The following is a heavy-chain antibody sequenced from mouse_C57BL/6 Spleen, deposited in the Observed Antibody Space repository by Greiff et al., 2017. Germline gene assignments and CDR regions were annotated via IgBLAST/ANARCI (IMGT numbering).Heavy chain of an antibody. Sequence: VQLQQPGAELVKPGASVKLSCKASGYTFTSYWMHWVKQRPGQGLEWIGMIHPNSGSTNYNEKFKSKATLTVDKSSSTAYMQLSSLTSEDSAVYYCARRPYDGAMDYWGQGTSVTVSS. J-gene: IGHJ4*01. CDR3: ARRPYDGAMDY. CDR1: GYTFTSYW. CDR2: IHPNSGST. D-gene: IGHD2-3*01. V-gene: IGHV1-64*01.